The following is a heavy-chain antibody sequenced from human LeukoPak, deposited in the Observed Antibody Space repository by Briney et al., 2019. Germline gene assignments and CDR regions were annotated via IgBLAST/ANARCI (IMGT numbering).Heavy chain of an antibody. J-gene: IGHJ3*02. Sequence: SETLSLTCTVSGASISFYYWSWIRQPPGKGLEWIGYIYYSGSTKYNPSLKSRATMSIDTSKNQFSLNLKSVTAADTAVYYCALDSSGWSDDSFDIWGHGTMVTVSS. CDR2: IYYSGST. CDR3: ALDSSGWSDDSFDI. D-gene: IGHD6-13*01. CDR1: GASISFYY. V-gene: IGHV4-59*01.